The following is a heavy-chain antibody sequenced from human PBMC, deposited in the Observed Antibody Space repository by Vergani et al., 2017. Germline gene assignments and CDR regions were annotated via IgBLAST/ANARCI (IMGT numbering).Heavy chain of an antibody. CDR2: IYYSGST. D-gene: IGHD3-3*01. J-gene: IGHJ6*03. Sequence: QVQLQESGPGLVKPSETLSLTCTVSGGSISSYYWSWIRQPPGKGLEWIGYIYYSGSTNYNPSLKSRVTISVDTSKNPFSLKLSSVTAADTAVYYCARGEGRYDFWSGYFRTDYYMDVWGKGTTVTVSS. CDR1: GGSISSYY. CDR3: ARGEGRYDFWSGYFRTDYYMDV. V-gene: IGHV4-59*01.